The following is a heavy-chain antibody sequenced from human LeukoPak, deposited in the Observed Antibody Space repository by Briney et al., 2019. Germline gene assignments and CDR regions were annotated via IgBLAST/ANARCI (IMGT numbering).Heavy chain of an antibody. V-gene: IGHV3-9*01. Sequence: GRSLRLSCAASGFTFDDYAMHWVRHAPGKGLEWVSGISWNSGSIGYADSVEGRFTISRDNAKNSLYLQMNSLRAEDTALYYCAKGDYGDSRRAFDIWGQGTMVTVSS. CDR1: GFTFDDYA. CDR2: ISWNSGSI. D-gene: IGHD4-17*01. J-gene: IGHJ3*02. CDR3: AKGDYGDSRRAFDI.